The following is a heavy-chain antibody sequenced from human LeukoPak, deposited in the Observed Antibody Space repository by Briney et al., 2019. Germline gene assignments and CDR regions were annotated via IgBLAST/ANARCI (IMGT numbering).Heavy chain of an antibody. J-gene: IGHJ4*02. Sequence: PGGSLRLSCAASGFTFSSYWLSWVRQAPGKGLEWVANIKQDGSEKYYVDSVKGRFTISRDNAKNSLYLQMNSLRAEDTAVYYCASVRFDALACIEYFDYWGQGTLVTVSS. V-gene: IGHV3-7*01. D-gene: IGHD3-3*01. CDR2: IKQDGSEK. CDR3: ASVRFDALACIEYFDY. CDR1: GFTFSSYW.